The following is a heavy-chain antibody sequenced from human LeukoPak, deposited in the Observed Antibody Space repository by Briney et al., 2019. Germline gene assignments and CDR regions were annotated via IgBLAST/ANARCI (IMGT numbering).Heavy chain of an antibody. J-gene: IGHJ4*02. Sequence: GASVKVSCEASGYTFTDYYIHWVRQAPGQGLEWMGIINVSGGGTTYAQKFQGRVTMTRDTSTSTAYMELSSLRSEDTAVYYCAVTYYYDSTGLDYWGQGTLVTVSS. CDR3: AVTYYYDSTGLDY. CDR2: INVSGGGT. D-gene: IGHD3-22*01. V-gene: IGHV1-46*01. CDR1: GYTFTDYY.